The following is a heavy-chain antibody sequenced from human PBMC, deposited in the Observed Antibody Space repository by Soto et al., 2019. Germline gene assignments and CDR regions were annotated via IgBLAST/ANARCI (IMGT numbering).Heavy chain of an antibody. J-gene: IGHJ6*02. Sequence: GGSLRLSCEVSGFTFSAYGIHWVRQAPGKGLEWVAAISHDGTNKYYADSVKGRFTISRDNSKNTLYLQMNSLRAEDTAVYYCARDRGRAYYYYGMDVWGQGTTVTVSS. CDR3: ARDRGRAYYYYGMDV. CDR2: ISHDGTNK. V-gene: IGHV3-30*03. CDR1: GFTFSAYG.